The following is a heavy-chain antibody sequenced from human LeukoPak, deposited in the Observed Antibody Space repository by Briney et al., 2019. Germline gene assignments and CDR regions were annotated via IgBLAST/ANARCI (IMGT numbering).Heavy chain of an antibody. D-gene: IGHD1-26*01. CDR2: INPTGAST. CDR1: GSTFTSYY. J-gene: IGHJ5*02. Sequence: GAAVKVSCKASGSTFTSYYMHWVRQSPGQGLEWMGLINPTGASTGYEQKFQGRVTMTSDMSTSTDYMELSSLRSEDTAIYYCARDNSVGDNAWWFDPWGQGTLVTVSS. CDR3: ARDNSVGDNAWWFDP. V-gene: IGHV1-46*01.